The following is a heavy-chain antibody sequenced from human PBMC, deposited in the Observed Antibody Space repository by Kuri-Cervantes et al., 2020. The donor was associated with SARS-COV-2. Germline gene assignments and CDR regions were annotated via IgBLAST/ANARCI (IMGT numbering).Heavy chain of an antibody. J-gene: IGHJ6*02. CDR3: ARVRETIFGGHGGKDAYYYYGMDV. CDR2: INPNSGGT. V-gene: IGHV1-2*04. D-gene: IGHD3-3*01. CDR1: GYTFTGYY. Sequence: ASVKVSCKASGYTFTGYYMHWVRQAPGQGLEWMGWINPNSGGTNYAQKFQGWVTMTRDTSISTAYMELSRLRSEDTAVYYCARVRETIFGGHGGKDAYYYYGMDVWGQGTTVTVSS.